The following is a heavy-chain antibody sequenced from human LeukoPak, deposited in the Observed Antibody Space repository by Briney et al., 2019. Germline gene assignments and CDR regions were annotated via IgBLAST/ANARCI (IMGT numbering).Heavy chain of an antibody. CDR2: VYSGGHT. Sequence: PGGSLRLSCAASGLIVSNNYMSWVRQAPGKGLEWVSIVYSGGHTYYADSVKGRFTISRDKSKNTLYLQMSSLRAEDTAVYYCARGIRDCSRTTCYQPSDYWGQGALVTVSS. D-gene: IGHD2-2*01. J-gene: IGHJ4*02. CDR3: ARGIRDCSRTTCYQPSDY. CDR1: GLIVSNNY. V-gene: IGHV3-53*01.